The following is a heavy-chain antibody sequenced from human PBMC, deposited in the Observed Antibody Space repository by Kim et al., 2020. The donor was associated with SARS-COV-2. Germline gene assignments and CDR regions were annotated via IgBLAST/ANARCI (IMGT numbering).Heavy chain of an antibody. D-gene: IGHD3-22*01. J-gene: IGHJ4*02. CDR2: SYYSGST. CDR1: GGSISSGGYY. CDR3: ARARSITMIVVVITYFDY. V-gene: IGHV4-31*03. Sequence: SETLSLTCTVSGGSISSGGYYWSWIRQHPGKGLEWIGYSYYSGSTYYNPSLKSRLTISVDTSKNQFSLKLSSVTAADTAVYYCARARSITMIVVVITYFDYWGQGTLLTVSS.